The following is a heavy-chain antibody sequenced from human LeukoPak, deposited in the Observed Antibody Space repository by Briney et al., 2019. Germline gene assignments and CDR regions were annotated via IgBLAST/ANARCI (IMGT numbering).Heavy chain of an antibody. CDR3: ATYYYYYMDV. CDR1: GFTFSSYW. V-gene: IGHV3-7*01. Sequence: QAGGSLRLSCAASGFTFSSYWMSWVRQAPGKGLEWVANIKQDGSEKYYVDSVKGRFTISRDNAKSSLFLQMNSLRAEDTAVYYCATYYYYYMDVWGKGTTVTVSS. CDR2: IKQDGSEK. J-gene: IGHJ6*03.